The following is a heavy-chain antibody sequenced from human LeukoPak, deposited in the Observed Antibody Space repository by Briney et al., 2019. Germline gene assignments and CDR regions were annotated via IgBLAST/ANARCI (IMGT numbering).Heavy chain of an antibody. D-gene: IGHD3-3*01. CDR2: ISISDGST. CDR1: GFDFSSYA. CDR3: AKVLLRFLEWSPNWFDP. Sequence: GGSLRLSCAASGFDFSSYAMSWVRQAPGKGLEWVSSISISDGSTYYADSVKGRFTISRDNSKDTLHLQMNSLRADDTAVYYCAKVLLRFLEWSPNWFDPWGRGALVTVSS. V-gene: IGHV3-23*01. J-gene: IGHJ5*02.